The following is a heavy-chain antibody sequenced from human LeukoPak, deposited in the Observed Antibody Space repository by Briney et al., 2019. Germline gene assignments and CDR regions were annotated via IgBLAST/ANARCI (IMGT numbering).Heavy chain of an antibody. CDR3: ASFDSSYWYFDL. V-gene: IGHV4-39*07. CDR2: IYYNASI. J-gene: IGHJ2*01. Sequence: PSETLSLTCTVSGGSISTITYYWGWVRQSPEKGLEWLATIYYNASIYYSPSLKSRLTISIDTSKNQISLKLNSVTAADTAVYYCASFDSSYWYFDLWGRGTLVTVSS. CDR1: GGSISTITYY. D-gene: IGHD3-3*01.